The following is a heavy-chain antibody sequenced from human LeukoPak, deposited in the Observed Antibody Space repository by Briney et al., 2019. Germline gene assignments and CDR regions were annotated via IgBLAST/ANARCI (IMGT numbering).Heavy chain of an antibody. J-gene: IGHJ6*03. V-gene: IGHV1-2*02. CDR2: INPNSGGT. CDR1: GYTFTGYY. CDR3: ARGRSYSRYYYYYMDV. D-gene: IGHD4-11*01. Sequence: GASVKVSCKASGYTFTGYYMHWVRQAPGQGLEWMGWINPNSGGTNYAQKFQGRVTMTRDTSISTAYMELSRLRSDDTAVYYCARGRSYSRYYYYYMDVWGKGTTVTVSS.